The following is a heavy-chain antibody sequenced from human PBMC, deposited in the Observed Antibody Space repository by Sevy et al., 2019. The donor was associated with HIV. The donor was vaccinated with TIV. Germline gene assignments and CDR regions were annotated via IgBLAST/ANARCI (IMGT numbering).Heavy chain of an antibody. V-gene: IGHV3-48*01. D-gene: IGHD5-12*01. J-gene: IGHJ4*02. CDR3: ASQRGGYERLYYFDY. Sequence: LSLTCAASGFSFSIYSMNWVRQAPGKGLEWLSYMSNTGGTIHYADSVKGRFTISRDNAKNSLYLQMNSLRAEDTAVYYCASQRGGYERLYYFDYWGQGTLVTVSS. CDR1: GFSFSIYS. CDR2: MSNTGGTI.